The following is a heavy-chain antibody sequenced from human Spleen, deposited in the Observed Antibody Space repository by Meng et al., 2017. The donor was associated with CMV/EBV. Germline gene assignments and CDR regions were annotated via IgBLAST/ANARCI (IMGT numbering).Heavy chain of an antibody. V-gene: IGHV4-34*01. CDR1: GGSFSGYY. J-gene: IGHJ3*02. CDR3: ARYPASTWAFDI. CDR2: INHSGST. Sequence: ESLKISCAVYGGSFSGYYWSWIRQPPGKGLEWIGEINHSGSTNYNPSLKSRVTISVDTSKNQFSLKLSSVTAADTAVYYCARYPASTWAFDIWGQGTMVTVSS. D-gene: IGHD6-13*01.